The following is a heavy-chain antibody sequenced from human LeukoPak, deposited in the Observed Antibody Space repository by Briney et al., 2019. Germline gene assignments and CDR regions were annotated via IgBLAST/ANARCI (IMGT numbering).Heavy chain of an antibody. CDR3: ARDRGIVGATRLFYYYYGMDV. D-gene: IGHD1-26*01. CDR2: ISSSSSYI. Sequence: RGSLRLSCAASGFTFSSYSMNWVRQAPGKGLEWVSSISSSSSYIYYADSVKGRFTISRDNAKNSLYLQMNSLRAEDTAVYYCARDRGIVGATRLFYYYYGMDVWGQGTTVTVSS. J-gene: IGHJ6*02. CDR1: GFTFSSYS. V-gene: IGHV3-21*01.